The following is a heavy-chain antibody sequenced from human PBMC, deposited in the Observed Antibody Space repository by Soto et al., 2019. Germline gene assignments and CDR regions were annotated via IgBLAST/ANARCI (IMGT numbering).Heavy chain of an antibody. Sequence: SETLSLTCAVYGGSFSGYYWSWIRQPPGKGLEWIGEINHSGSTYYNPSLKSRVTISVDTSKNQFSLKLSSVTAADTAVYYCRVGRDWDYYYYGMDVWGQGTTVTVSS. CDR2: INHSGST. J-gene: IGHJ6*02. D-gene: IGHD3-9*01. V-gene: IGHV4-34*03. CDR1: GGSFSGYY. CDR3: RVGRDWDYYYYGMDV.